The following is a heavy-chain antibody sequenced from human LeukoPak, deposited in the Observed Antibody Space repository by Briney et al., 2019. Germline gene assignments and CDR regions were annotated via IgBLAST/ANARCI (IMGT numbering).Heavy chain of an antibody. CDR1: GFTFDDYG. J-gene: IGHJ3*02. CDR3: ARVRQYGYSSRWSDGFDI. Sequence: PGGSLRLSCAASGFTFDDYGMSWVRQAPGKGLEWVSGINWNGGSTGYADSVKGRFTISRDNSNNKLSLQMNSLRAEDTAVYFCARVRQYGYSSRWSDGFDIWGQGTMVTVSS. CDR2: INWNGGST. D-gene: IGHD6-13*01. V-gene: IGHV3-20*04.